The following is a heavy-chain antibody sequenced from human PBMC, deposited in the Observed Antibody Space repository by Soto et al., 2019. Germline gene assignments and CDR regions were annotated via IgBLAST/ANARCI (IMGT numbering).Heavy chain of an antibody. D-gene: IGHD6-13*01. CDR1: GGSVSSSNYH. Sequence: SETLSLTCTVSGGSVSSSNYHWGWIRQPPGRGLEWIGNIYYSGIAYYNPSLKSRVTISVDTSKNQFSLRLSSVTAADTAVYFCARHVAWQQQQVDYWGQGTLVTVSS. CDR2: IYYSGIA. J-gene: IGHJ4*02. V-gene: IGHV4-39*01. CDR3: ARHVAWQQQQVDY.